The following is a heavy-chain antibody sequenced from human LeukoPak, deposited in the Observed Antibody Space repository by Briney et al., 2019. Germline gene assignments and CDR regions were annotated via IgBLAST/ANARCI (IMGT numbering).Heavy chain of an antibody. Sequence: SEXXSLTCTVSGGSISSSSYYWGWIRQPPGKGLEWIGSIYYSGSTYYNPSLKSRVTISVDTSKNQFSLKLSSVTAADTAVYYCARLYYYDSSGYYYSYWGQGTLVTVSS. CDR1: GGSISSSSYY. CDR2: IYYSGST. D-gene: IGHD3-22*01. V-gene: IGHV4-39*01. CDR3: ARLYYYDSSGYYYSY. J-gene: IGHJ4*02.